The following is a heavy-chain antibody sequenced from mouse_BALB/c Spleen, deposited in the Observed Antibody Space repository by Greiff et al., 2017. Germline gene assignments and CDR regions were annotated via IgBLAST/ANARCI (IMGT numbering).Heavy chain of an antibody. Sequence: EVKLEESGPGLVKPSQSLSLTCSVTGYSITSGYYWNWIRQFPGNKLEWMGYISYDGSNNYNPSLKNRISITRDTSKNQFFLKLNSVTTEDTATYYCARNWALDYWGQGTTLTVSS. CDR3: ARNWALDY. D-gene: IGHD4-1*01. CDR2: ISYDGSN. CDR1: GYSITSGYY. J-gene: IGHJ2*01. V-gene: IGHV3-6*02.